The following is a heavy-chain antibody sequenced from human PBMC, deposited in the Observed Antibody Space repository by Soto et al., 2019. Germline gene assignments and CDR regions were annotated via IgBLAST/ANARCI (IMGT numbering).Heavy chain of an antibody. CDR2: ISGSGGST. CDR1: GFTFTTYA. V-gene: IGHV3-23*01. J-gene: IGHJ2*01. Sequence: EVQLLESGGGLVQPGGSLRLSCAASGFTFTTYAMSWVRQAPGKGLEWVPAISGSGGSTYYADSVKGRFTISRDNSKNTLYLQMNSLRAEDTAVYYCAKDGGYGDWTFDLWGRGTLVTVSS. CDR3: AKDGGYGDWTFDL. D-gene: IGHD4-17*01.